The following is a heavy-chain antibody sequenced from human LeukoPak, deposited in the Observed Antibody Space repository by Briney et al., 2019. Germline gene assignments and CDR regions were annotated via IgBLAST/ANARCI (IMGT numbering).Heavy chain of an antibody. CDR2: ISSSGSTI. J-gene: IGHJ4*02. CDR3: SRDRNWGMEY. Sequence: PGGSLRLSCAASGFTFSSYEMNWVRQAPGQGQEWVSYISSSGSTIYYADSVKGRFAISRENAQNSLYLQMNSLRAADTAAFYCSRDRNWGMEYSGQGTLVT. CDR1: GFTFSSYE. V-gene: IGHV3-48*03. D-gene: IGHD7-27*01.